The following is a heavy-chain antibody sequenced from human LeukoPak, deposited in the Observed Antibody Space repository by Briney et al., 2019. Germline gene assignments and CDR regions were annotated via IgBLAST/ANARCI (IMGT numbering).Heavy chain of an antibody. V-gene: IGHV1-69*13. CDR3: ARSRSSEPHDSKSWFDP. J-gene: IGHJ5*02. CDR2: IIPIFGTA. D-gene: IGHD3-22*01. Sequence: GASVKVSCKASGGTFSSYAISWVRQAPGQGLEWMGGIIPIFGTANYAQKFQGRVTITADESTSTAYMELSSLRSEDTAVYYCARSRSSEPHDSKSWFDPWGQGTLVTVSS. CDR1: GGTFSSYA.